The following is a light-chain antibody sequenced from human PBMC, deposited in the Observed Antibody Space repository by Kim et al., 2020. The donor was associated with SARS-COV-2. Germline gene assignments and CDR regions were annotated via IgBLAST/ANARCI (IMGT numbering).Light chain of an antibody. CDR3: QQYFSTPLT. J-gene: IGKJ4*01. V-gene: IGKV4-1*01. CDR1: QSVFYSSNEKNY. Sequence: DIVMTQSPDSLTVSPGERATINCKSSQSVFYSSNEKNYLAWYQQKPGQPPKLLFNWASTRESGVPDRFSGSGSGTDFTLTINNLQAEDVAIYYCQQYFSTPLTFGGGTKVDIK. CDR2: WAS.